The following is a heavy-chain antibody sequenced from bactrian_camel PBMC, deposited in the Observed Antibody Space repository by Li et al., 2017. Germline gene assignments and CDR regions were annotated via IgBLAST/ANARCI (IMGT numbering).Heavy chain of an antibody. D-gene: IGHD3*01. CDR2: ISLDGTT. CDR3: AADYSQCYYDLRVWEYQY. CDR1: GFTDRDRN. J-gene: IGHJ4*01. V-gene: IGHV3S66*01. Sequence: VQLVESGGGSVEIGGSLKLSCTMSGFTDRDRNVEWLRQAPGKECEPVADISLDGTTIYADSVKGRFTISHDNANDTVYLQMNSLKPEDTAMYYCAADYSQCYYDLRVWEYQYLGQGTQVTVS.